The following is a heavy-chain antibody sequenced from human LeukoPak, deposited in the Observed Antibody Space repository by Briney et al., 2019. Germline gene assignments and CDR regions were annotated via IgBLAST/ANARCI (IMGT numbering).Heavy chain of an antibody. V-gene: IGHV3-23*01. J-gene: IGHJ4*02. CDR1: GFTFSSYA. CDR2: ISGSGGST. Sequence: QPGGSLRLSCAASGFTFSSYAMSWVRQAPGKGLEWVSAISGSGGSTYYADSVKGRFTISRDNSKNTLYLQMNSLRAEDTAVYYCAKDPSRLDFWSGYSGGDYWGQGTLVTVSS. D-gene: IGHD3-3*01. CDR3: AKDPSRLDFWSGYSGGDY.